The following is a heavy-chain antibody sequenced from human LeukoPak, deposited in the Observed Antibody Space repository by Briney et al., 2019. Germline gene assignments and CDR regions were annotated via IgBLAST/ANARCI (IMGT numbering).Heavy chain of an antibody. Sequence: GGSLRLSCAASGFTFSSYCMHWVRQAPGKGLVWVSRIKSDGSSTSYADSVQGRFTISRDNAKNTLYLQMNSLRAEDTAVYYCARDDQGGVDYWGQGTLVTVSS. CDR2: IKSDGSST. J-gene: IGHJ4*02. CDR3: ARDDQGGVDY. V-gene: IGHV3-74*01. D-gene: IGHD2-2*01. CDR1: GFTFSSYC.